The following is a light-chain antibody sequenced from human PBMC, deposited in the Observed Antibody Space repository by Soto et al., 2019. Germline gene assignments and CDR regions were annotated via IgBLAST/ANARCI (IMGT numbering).Light chain of an antibody. V-gene: IGKV4-1*01. CDR2: WAS. Sequence: DIVMTQSPDSLAVSVGERATISCKSSQTISYTSINKTYLAWYQQRPGQPPKLLIYWASIRGSGVPDRLSGSGFGTDFPLTISSLQTEDVAVYYCQQYFSYPLTFGGGTKVDIK. CDR1: QTISYTSINKTY. J-gene: IGKJ4*01. CDR3: QQYFSYPLT.